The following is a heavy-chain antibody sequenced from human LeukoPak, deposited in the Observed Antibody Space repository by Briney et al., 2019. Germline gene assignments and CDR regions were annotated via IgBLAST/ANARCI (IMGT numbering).Heavy chain of an antibody. J-gene: IGHJ6*02. CDR2: INSDGSTT. CDR1: XFTFXXXW. CDR3: AGDNSPV. Sequence: AAXXFTFXXXWMHXVRXAPGXXLVWVSRINSDGSTTSYADSVKGRFTISRDNAKNTLYLQMNSLRVEDTGVYYCAGDNSPVWGQGTTVTVSS. V-gene: IGHV3-74*01. D-gene: IGHD2/OR15-2a*01.